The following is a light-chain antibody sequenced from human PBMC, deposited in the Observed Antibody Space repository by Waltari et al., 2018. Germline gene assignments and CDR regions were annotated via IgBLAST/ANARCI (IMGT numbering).Light chain of an antibody. CDR3: QQYYSTPPT. CDR2: WAS. J-gene: IGKJ4*01. V-gene: IGKV4-1*01. CDR1: QSVLHSSNNRNY. Sequence: DIVMTQSPASLAVSLGERATIYCKSRQSVLHSSNNRNYLAWYQQKPGQPPKLLISWASTRESGVPDRFSGSGSATDFTLTISSLQAEDVAVYYCQQYYSTPPTFGGGTKVEIK.